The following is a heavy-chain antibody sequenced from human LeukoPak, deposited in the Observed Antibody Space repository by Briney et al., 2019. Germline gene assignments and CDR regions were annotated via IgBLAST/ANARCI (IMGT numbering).Heavy chain of an antibody. J-gene: IGHJ4*02. D-gene: IGHD2-2*02. CDR1: GGTFISYA. Sequence: SVKVSCKASGGTFISYAISWVRQAPGQGLEWMGGIIPIFGTANYAQKFQGRVTITADESTSTAYMELSSLRSEDTAVYYCARAYCSSTSCYNYFDYWGQGTLVTVSS. V-gene: IGHV1-69*13. CDR2: IIPIFGTA. CDR3: ARAYCSSTSCYNYFDY.